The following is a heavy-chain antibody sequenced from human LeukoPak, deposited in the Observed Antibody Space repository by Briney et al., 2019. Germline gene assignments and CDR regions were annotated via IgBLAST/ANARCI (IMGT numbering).Heavy chain of an antibody. J-gene: IGHJ4*02. CDR1: GYTFSSYA. CDR3: AKDREDGYNYYDY. D-gene: IGHD5-24*01. V-gene: IGHV3-23*01. Sequence: GGSLRLSCAASGYTFSSYAMSWVRQAPGKGLEWVSAISGSGGSTYYADSVKGRFTISRGNSKNTLYLQMNSLRAEDTAVYYCAKDREDGYNYYDYWGQGTLVTVSS. CDR2: ISGSGGST.